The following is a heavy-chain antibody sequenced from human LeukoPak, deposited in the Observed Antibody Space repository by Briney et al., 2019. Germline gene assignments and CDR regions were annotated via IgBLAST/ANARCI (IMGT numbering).Heavy chain of an antibody. CDR3: ASSAFYYYMDV. D-gene: IGHD6-25*01. V-gene: IGHV3-53*01. Sequence: PGGSLRLSCAASGFTVSSNYMSWVRQAPGKGLEWVSVIYSGGSTYYADSVKGRFTISRDNSKNTLYLQTNSLRAEDTAVYYCASSAFYYYMDVWGKGTTVTISS. CDR2: IYSGGST. CDR1: GFTVSSNY. J-gene: IGHJ6*03.